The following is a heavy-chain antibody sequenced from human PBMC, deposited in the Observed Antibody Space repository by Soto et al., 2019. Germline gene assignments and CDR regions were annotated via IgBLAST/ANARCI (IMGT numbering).Heavy chain of an antibody. CDR2: ISAGGSST. J-gene: IGHJ3*02. CDR1: GFTFSNYA. CDR3: AKDLSVYGSGEDAFDI. Sequence: EVQLLESGGGLVQPGGSLRLSCAASGFTFSNYAMSWVRQAPRKGLEWVSTISAGGSSTYYADSVKGRFTISRDNSMNTLYLQMSSLSADDTAVYYCAKDLSVYGSGEDAFDIWGQGTMVTVSS. D-gene: IGHD3-10*01. V-gene: IGHV3-23*01.